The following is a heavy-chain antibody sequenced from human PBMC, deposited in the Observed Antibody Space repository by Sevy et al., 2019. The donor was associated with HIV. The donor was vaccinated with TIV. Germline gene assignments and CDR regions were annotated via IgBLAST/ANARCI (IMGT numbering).Heavy chain of an antibody. J-gene: IGHJ3*02. V-gene: IGHV3-11*01. CDR1: GFIFSDYY. Sequence: GGSLRLSCAASGFIFSDYYMNWIRQAPWKGLEWVSYISSTSGSDIYYADSVKGRFTISRDNAKNSLYLQMNSLRAEDTAVYYCAREAIVSPDAFDIWGQGTMVTVSS. CDR2: ISSTSGSDI. CDR3: AREAIVSPDAFDI. D-gene: IGHD2-15*01.